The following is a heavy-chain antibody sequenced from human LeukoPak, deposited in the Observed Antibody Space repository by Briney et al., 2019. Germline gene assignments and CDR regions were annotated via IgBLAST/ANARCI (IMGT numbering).Heavy chain of an antibody. CDR2: IYSTGST. CDR1: CYSINSGSL. Sequence: SETLSLTCGVSCYSINSGSLWGWMRQPPGKGLEWIGSIYSTGSTYYNPSLNSRVTISTDPSKNQFSLKLTSVTAADTAIYYCASKTTVIKSVYMDVWGKGTTVTVSS. CDR3: ASKTTVIKSVYMDV. V-gene: IGHV4-38-2*01. D-gene: IGHD4-17*01. J-gene: IGHJ6*03.